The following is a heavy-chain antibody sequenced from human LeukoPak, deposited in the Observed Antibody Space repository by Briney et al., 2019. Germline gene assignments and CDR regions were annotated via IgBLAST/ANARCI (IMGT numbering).Heavy chain of an antibody. V-gene: IGHV1-69*05. CDR2: IIPIFGTA. CDR1: GGTFSSYA. J-gene: IGHJ5*02. CDR3: ARVRSLRSWFYP. D-gene: IGHD6-6*01. Sequence: GSSVKVSCKASGGTFSSYAISGVRQAPGQGLEWMGGIIPIFGTANYAQKFQGRVTITTDESTSTAYMELSSLRSEDTAVCYCARVRSLRSWFYPWGQGTLVTVSS.